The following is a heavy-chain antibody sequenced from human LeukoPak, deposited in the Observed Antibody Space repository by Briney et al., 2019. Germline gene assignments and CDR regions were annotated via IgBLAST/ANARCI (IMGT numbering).Heavy chain of an antibody. CDR2: INHSGST. Sequence: SETLSLTCAVYGGSFSGYYWSWIRQPPGKGLEWIGEINHSGSTNYNPSLKSRVTISVDTSKNQFSLKLSSVTAADTAVYYCARESPDTAMVTAAFDIWGQGTLVTVSS. J-gene: IGHJ4*02. CDR3: ARESPDTAMVTAAFDI. D-gene: IGHD5-18*01. CDR1: GGSFSGYY. V-gene: IGHV4-34*01.